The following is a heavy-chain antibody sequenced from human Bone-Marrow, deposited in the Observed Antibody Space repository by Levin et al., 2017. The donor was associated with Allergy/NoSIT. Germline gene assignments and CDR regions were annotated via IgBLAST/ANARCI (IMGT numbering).Heavy chain of an antibody. J-gene: IGHJ4*02. CDR2: IYYSGST. D-gene: IGHD3-10*01. CDR3: ARGPDYYGSGVYRY. V-gene: IGHV4-39*01. CDR1: GGSISSSSYY. Sequence: SQTLSLTCTVSGGSISSSSYYWGWIRQPPGKGLEWIGSIYYSGSTYYNPSLKSRVTISVDTSKNQFSLKLSSVTAADTAVYYCARGPDYYGSGVYRYWGQGTLVTVSS.